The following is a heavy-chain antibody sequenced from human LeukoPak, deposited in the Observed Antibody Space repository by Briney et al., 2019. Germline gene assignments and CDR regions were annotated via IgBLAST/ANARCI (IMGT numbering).Heavy chain of an antibody. CDR2: INHSGST. D-gene: IGHD5-18*01. CDR1: GGSISSSSYY. Sequence: SETLPLTCTVSGGSISSSSYYWSWIRQPPGKGLEWIGEINHSGSTNYNPSLKSRVTISVDTSKNQFSLKLSSVTAADTAVYYCAREKRDVDTAMVIDYWGQGTLVTVSS. CDR3: AREKRDVDTAMVIDY. J-gene: IGHJ4*02. V-gene: IGHV4-39*07.